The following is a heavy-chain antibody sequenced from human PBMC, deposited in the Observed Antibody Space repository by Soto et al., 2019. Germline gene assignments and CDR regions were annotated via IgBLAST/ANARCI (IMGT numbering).Heavy chain of an antibody. J-gene: IGHJ4*02. CDR2: ISAYNGNI. Sequence: VKVSCKASGYTFTSYGISWVRQAPGQGLEWMGWISAYNGNIDYAQRLQGRVTMTTDTSTSTAYMELRSLRSDDTAVYYCARTTRINMTVVVSPFDYWGQGTLV. CDR3: ARTTRINMTVVVSPFDY. CDR1: GYTFTSYG. D-gene: IGHD3-22*01. V-gene: IGHV1-18*04.